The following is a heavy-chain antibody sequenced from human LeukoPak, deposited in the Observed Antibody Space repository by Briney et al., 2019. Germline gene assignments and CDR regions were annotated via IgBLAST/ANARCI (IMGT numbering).Heavy chain of an antibody. D-gene: IGHD1-7*01. CDR2: IYPGDSDT. Sequence: GESLKISCKVSGYIFTNYWIAWVRQMPGKGLEWMGIIYPGDSDTRYSPSFQGQVTISADKSISTAYLQWSSLKASDTAMYYCARVNHGNWNYALDYWGQGTLVTVSS. CDR1: GYIFTNYW. CDR3: ARVNHGNWNYALDY. V-gene: IGHV5-51*01. J-gene: IGHJ4*02.